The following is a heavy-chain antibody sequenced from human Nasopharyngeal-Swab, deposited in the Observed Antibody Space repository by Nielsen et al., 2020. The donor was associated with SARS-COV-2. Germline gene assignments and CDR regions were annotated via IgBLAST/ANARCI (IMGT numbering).Heavy chain of an antibody. Sequence: SETLSLTCAVYGGSFSGYYWSWIRQTPGKGLEWIGEINHSGSTNYKPSLKSRVTISVDTSKNPFSLKLSSVTAADTAVYYCAKTRDYSDWFDPWGQRILVTVSS. D-gene: IGHD4-11*01. CDR3: AKTRDYSDWFDP. J-gene: IGHJ5*02. V-gene: IGHV4-34*01. CDR2: INHSGST. CDR1: GGSFSGYY.